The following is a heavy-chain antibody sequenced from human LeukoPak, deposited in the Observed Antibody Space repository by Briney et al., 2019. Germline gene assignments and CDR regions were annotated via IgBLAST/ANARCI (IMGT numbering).Heavy chain of an antibody. Sequence: GGSLRLSCAASGFTFDDYAMHWVRQAPGKGLEWVSGISWNSGSIGYADSVKGRFTISRDNAKNSLYLQMNSLRAEDTALYYCAKDGIAVAGTVYYYYYGMDVWGQGTTVTVSS. V-gene: IGHV3-9*01. CDR1: GFTFDDYA. D-gene: IGHD6-19*01. J-gene: IGHJ6*02. CDR3: AKDGIAVAGTVYYYYYGMDV. CDR2: ISWNSGSI.